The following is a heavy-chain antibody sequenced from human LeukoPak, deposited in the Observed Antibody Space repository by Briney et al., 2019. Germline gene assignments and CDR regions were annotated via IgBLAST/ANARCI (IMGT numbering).Heavy chain of an antibody. J-gene: IGHJ4*02. CDR1: GFTFSSYS. CDR2: ISISSSYI. CDR3: ASLYGSYYDFWSGDY. V-gene: IGHV3-21*01. Sequence: PGGSLRLSCAASGFTFSSYSMNWVRQAPGKGLEWVSSISISSSYIYYADSVKGRFTISRDNAKNSLYLQMNSLRAEDTAVYYCASLYGSYYDFWSGDYWGQGTLVTVSS. D-gene: IGHD3-3*01.